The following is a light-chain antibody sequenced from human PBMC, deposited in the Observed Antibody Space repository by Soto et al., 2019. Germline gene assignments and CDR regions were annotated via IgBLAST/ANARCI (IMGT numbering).Light chain of an antibody. CDR1: QSISSW. Sequence: DIQMTQSPSTLSASVGDRVTITCRASQSISSWLAWYQQKPGKAPKLLSYKASTLESGVPSRFSGNGAGTECALAISSLQPDDFSPYYCQQYISYSAITFGQGTKLQI. V-gene: IGKV1-5*03. CDR2: KAS. J-gene: IGKJ2*01. CDR3: QQYISYSAIT.